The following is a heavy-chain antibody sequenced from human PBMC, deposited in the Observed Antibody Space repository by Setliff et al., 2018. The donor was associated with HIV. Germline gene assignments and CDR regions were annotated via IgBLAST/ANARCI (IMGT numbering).Heavy chain of an antibody. CDR1: GISFRSYS. V-gene: IGHV3-33*08. D-gene: IGHD3-9*01. CDR3: ARAYDILIVNAFDV. CDR2: IWYDGRNI. J-gene: IGHJ3*01. Sequence: GESLRLSCSVFGISFRSYSMYWVRQAPGKGLEWVALIWYDGRNIYYADSLKGRFTISRDNSKSTLYLEMNSLRAEDTAVYYCARAYDILIVNAFDVWGPGTMVTVSS.